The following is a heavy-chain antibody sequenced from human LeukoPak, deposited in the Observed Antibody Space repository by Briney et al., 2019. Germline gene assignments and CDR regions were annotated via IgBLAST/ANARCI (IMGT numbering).Heavy chain of an antibody. D-gene: IGHD4-17*01. Sequence: PGGSLRLSCAASGFTVSNYAMSWVRQAPGKGLEGVSSISSVDTSTYYPDSVKGRFTISRDNSKNTLYLQMNSLRVEDRAVYYCARDQGATVSTAPRHFDYWGQGTLVTVSS. CDR1: GFTVSNYA. V-gene: IGHV3-23*01. CDR2: ISSVDTST. CDR3: ARDQGATVSTAPRHFDY. J-gene: IGHJ4*02.